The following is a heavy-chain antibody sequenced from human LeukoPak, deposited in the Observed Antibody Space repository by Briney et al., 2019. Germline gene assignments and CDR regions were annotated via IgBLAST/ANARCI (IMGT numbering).Heavy chain of an antibody. Sequence: GGSLRLSCAASGFTFSSYSMNWVRQAPGKGLEWVSSISSSSSYIYYADSVKGRFTISRDNAKNSLYLQMNSLRAEDTAVYYCAKDPYRASSGLVDYWGQGTLVTVSS. CDR3: AKDPYRASSGLVDY. V-gene: IGHV3-21*01. CDR1: GFTFSSYS. D-gene: IGHD5-12*01. CDR2: ISSSSSYI. J-gene: IGHJ4*02.